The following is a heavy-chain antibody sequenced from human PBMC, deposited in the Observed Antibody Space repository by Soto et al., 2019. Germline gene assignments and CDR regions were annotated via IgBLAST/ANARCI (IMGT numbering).Heavy chain of an antibody. CDR3: ARSVRYCSSTSGENDAFDI. V-gene: IGHV1-8*01. CDR1: GYTFTSYD. J-gene: IGHJ3*02. CDR2: MNPNSGNT. Sequence: QVQLVQSGAEVKKPGASVKVSCKASGYTFTSYDINWVRQATGQGLEWMGWMNPNSGNTGYAQKFQGRVTMTRNTSISTAYMELGSLRSEDTAVYYCARSVRYCSSTSGENDAFDIWGQGTMVTVSS. D-gene: IGHD2-2*01.